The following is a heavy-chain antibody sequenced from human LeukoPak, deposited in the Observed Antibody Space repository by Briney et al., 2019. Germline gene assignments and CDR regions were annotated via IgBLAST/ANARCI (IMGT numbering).Heavy chain of an antibody. Sequence: GGFLRLSCAASGFTFSSYWMSWVRQAPGKGLEWVANIKQDGSEKYYVDSVKGRFTISRDNAKNTLYLQMNSLRAEDTAVYYCAKQMAVDYFDYWGQGTLVTVSS. CDR2: IKQDGSEK. J-gene: IGHJ4*02. CDR1: GFTFSSYW. V-gene: IGHV3-7*01. D-gene: IGHD5-24*01. CDR3: AKQMAVDYFDY.